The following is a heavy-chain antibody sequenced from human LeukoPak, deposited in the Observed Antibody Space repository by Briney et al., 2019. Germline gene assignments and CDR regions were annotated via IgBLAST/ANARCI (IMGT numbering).Heavy chain of an antibody. CDR1: GFTFSSYS. D-gene: IGHD2-15*01. V-gene: IGHV3-21*01. CDR2: ISSSSSYI. Sequence: GGSLRLSCAASGFTFSSYSMNWVRQAPGKGLEWVSSISSSSSYIYYADSVKGRFTISRDNAKNSLYLQMNSLRAEDTAVYYCVAWYVKSRSLDYWGQGTLVTVSS. CDR3: VAWYVKSRSLDY. J-gene: IGHJ4*02.